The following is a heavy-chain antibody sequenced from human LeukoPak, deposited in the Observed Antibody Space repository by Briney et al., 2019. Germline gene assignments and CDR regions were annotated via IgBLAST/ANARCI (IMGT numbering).Heavy chain of an antibody. V-gene: IGHV1-69*01. CDR1: GGTFSSYA. J-gene: IGHJ6*02. D-gene: IGHD5-18*01. CDR3: ARIPVDTEYYYYGMDV. CDR2: IIPIFGTA. Sequence: ASVKVSCKVSGGTFSSYAISWVRQAPGQGLEWMGGIIPIFGTANYAQKFQGRVTITADESTSTAYMELSSLRSEDTAVYYCARIPVDTEYYYYGMDVWGQGTTVTVSS.